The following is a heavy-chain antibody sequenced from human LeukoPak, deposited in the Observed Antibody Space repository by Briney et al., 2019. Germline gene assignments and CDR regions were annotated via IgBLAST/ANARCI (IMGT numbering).Heavy chain of an antibody. V-gene: IGHV3-7*03. CDR2: IKEDGSEK. CDR3: ARESLKQRRSMDV. Sequence: GGYLRLSCAASEFTFSYYSMNWVRQVPGKGLEWVANIKEDGSEKYYVDSVRGRFTISRDNAKKSVYLQMNSLRAEDTAVYYCARESLKQRRSMDVWGQGTTVTVSS. J-gene: IGHJ6*02. CDR1: EFTFSYYS.